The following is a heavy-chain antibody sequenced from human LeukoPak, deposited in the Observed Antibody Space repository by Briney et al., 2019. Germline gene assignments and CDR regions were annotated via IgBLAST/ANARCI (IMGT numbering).Heavy chain of an antibody. J-gene: IGHJ3*02. CDR3: AKDLDCSSSSCGAFDM. D-gene: IGHD2-2*01. Sequence: GGSLRLSCAASGFTFSSYWMSWVRQAPGKGLEWVANIKQDGGEKYYVDSVKGRFTISRDNAKNSLYLQMNSLRADDTAIYYCAKDLDCSSSSCGAFDMWGQGTMVTVSS. V-gene: IGHV3-7*03. CDR1: GFTFSSYW. CDR2: IKQDGGEK.